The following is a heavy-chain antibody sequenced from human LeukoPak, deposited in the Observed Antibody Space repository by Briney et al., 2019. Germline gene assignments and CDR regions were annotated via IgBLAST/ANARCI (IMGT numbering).Heavy chain of an antibody. V-gene: IGHV4-4*09. CDR1: GGSISSYH. D-gene: IGHD1-26*01. Sequence: SETLYLTCTVSGGSISSYHWSWVRQPPGKGLEWIGYILTSGSTNYNPSLKSRLTISVDTSKNQFTLKVNSVTAADTAVYYCARVRVSGSYLYYFDSWGQGNLVTVSS. CDR2: ILTSGST. J-gene: IGHJ4*02. CDR3: ARVRVSGSYLYYFDS.